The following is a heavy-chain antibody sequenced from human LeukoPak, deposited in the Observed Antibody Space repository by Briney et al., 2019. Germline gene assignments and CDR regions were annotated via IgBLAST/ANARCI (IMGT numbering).Heavy chain of an antibody. Sequence: PGGSLRLSCAASGFTFDDYAMHWVRQAPGKGLEWVSLISWDGGSTYYADSVKGRFTISRDNSKNSLYLQMNSLRAEDTALYYCAKDRFPYSSGSYAPDHWGQGTLVTVSS. D-gene: IGHD1-26*01. J-gene: IGHJ5*02. CDR1: GFTFDDYA. CDR3: AKDRFPYSSGSYAPDH. CDR2: ISWDGGST. V-gene: IGHV3-43D*04.